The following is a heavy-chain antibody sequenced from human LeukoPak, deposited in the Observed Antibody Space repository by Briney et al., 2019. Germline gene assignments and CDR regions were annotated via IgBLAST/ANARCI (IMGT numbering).Heavy chain of an antibody. CDR3: AGKRYSSSWYEVGFDY. J-gene: IGHJ4*02. CDR2: IYPGDSDT. CDR1: GXXFTSYW. D-gene: IGHD6-13*01. Sequence: GESLKISCKGSGXXFTSYWIGWVRQMPXXXXXXXXIIYPGDSDTRYSPSFQGQVTISADKSISTAYLQWSSLKASDTAMYYCAGKRYSSSWYEVGFDYWGQGTLVTVSS. V-gene: IGHV5-51*01.